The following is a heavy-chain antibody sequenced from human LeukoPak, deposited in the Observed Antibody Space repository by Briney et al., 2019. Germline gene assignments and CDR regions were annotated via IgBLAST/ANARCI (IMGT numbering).Heavy chain of an antibody. CDR2: ISSSSSYI. Sequence: GGSLRLSCAASGFTFSSYSMNWVRQAPGKGLEWVSSISSSSSYIYYADSVKGRFTISRDNARNSLYLQMNSLRAEDTAIYYCATYRQVLLPFESWGQGTLVTVSS. D-gene: IGHD2-8*02. CDR3: ATYRQVLLPFES. CDR1: GFTFSSYS. V-gene: IGHV3-21*04. J-gene: IGHJ4*02.